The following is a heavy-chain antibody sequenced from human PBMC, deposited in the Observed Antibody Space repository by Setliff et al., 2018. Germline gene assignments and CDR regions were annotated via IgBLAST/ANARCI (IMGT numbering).Heavy chain of an antibody. CDR3: ARYNSSAACFDL. CDR1: GGSISSATSY. V-gene: IGHV4-61*02. Sequence: PSETLSLTCIVSGGSISSATSYWNWIRQPAGKELEWIGRIFPTGTTNYNPDLKSRVTMSVDTSKKRFSLMLRSVTAADTAIYYCARYNSSAACFDLWGPGTLVTVSS. J-gene: IGHJ5*02. D-gene: IGHD1-20*01. CDR2: IFPTGTT.